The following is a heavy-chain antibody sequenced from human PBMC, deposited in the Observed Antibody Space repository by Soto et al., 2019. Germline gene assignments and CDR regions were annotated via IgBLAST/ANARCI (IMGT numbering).Heavy chain of an antibody. CDR1: GGSISSGGYY. Sequence: QVQLQESGPGLVKPSQTLSLTCTVSGGSISSGGYYWSWIRQHPGKGLEWIGYIYYSGSTYFNPSLKSRVTISVAPSKNQVSLKLSSVTAADTAVYFCARDRGYESSLGLYYWGQGTLVTVSS. J-gene: IGHJ4*02. V-gene: IGHV4-31*03. CDR2: IYYSGST. CDR3: ARDRGYESSLGLYY. D-gene: IGHD3-22*01.